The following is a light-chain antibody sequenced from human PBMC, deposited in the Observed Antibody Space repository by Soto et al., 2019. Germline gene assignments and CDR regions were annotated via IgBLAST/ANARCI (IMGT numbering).Light chain of an antibody. V-gene: IGLV1-51*01. Sequence: VTISCSGXXXXIGNNYVSWYQQLPGTAPKLLIYDNNKRPSGIPDRFSGSKSGTSATLGITGLQTGDEADYYCGTWDSSLSAGVFGGGTKVTVL. J-gene: IGLJ3*02. CDR1: XXXIGNNY. CDR2: DNN. CDR3: GTWDSSLSAGV.